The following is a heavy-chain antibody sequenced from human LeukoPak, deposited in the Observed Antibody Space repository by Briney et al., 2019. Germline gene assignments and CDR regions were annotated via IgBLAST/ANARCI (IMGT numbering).Heavy chain of an antibody. J-gene: IGHJ4*02. D-gene: IGHD6-6*01. CDR3: ARGASIAEPLTLGY. CDR2: INPNSGGT. Sequence: ASVKVSCKTSGYTFTGYYMHWVRQAPGQGLEWMGWINPNSGGTNYAQKFQGWVTMTRDTSISTAYMELSRLRSDDTAVYYCARGASIAEPLTLGYWGQGILVTVSS. V-gene: IGHV1-2*04. CDR1: GYTFTGYY.